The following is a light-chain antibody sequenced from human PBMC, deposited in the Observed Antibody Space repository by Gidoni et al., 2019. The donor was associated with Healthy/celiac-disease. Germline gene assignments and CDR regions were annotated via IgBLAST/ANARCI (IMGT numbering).Light chain of an antibody. V-gene: IGKV1-9*01. CDR1: QGSSSY. CDR2: AAS. Sequence: DIGLTQSPSFLYASVGDRVTITCRASQGSSSYLAWYQQKPGKAPKLLIYAASTLQRGVPSRFSGSGSGTEFTLTISSLQAEDVATYYCQQVNSYPHTFGQGTKLEIK. J-gene: IGKJ2*01. CDR3: QQVNSYPHT.